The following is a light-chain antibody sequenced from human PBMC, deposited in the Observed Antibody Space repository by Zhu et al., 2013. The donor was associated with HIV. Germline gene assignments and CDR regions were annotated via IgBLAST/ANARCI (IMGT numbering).Light chain of an antibody. V-gene: IGKV1-9*01. CDR3: QHLNAFPA. CDR1: QGISTY. CDR2: GGS. Sequence: DIQMTQSPSSLSPSLGDRVTLTCRASQGISTYLHWYQQIPGNAPRLLIYGGSTLQSGVPSRFSGSVSGTDFTLTITSLQPEDFATYYCQHLNAFPAFGQGTRLEIE. J-gene: IGKJ5*01.